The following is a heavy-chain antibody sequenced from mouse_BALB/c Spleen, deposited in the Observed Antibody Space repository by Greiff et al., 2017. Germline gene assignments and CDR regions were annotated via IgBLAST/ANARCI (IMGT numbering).Heavy chain of an antibody. V-gene: IGHV1S126*01. CDR3: ARELLRYGDY. Sequence: QVQLKQSGPQLVRPGASVKISCKASGYSFTSYWMHWVKQRPGQGLEWIGMIDPSDSETRLNQKFKDKATLTVDKSSSTAYMQLSSPTSEDSAVYYCARELLRYGDYWGQGTTLTVSS. CDR2: IDPSDSET. J-gene: IGHJ2*01. CDR1: GYSFTSYW. D-gene: IGHD1-1*01.